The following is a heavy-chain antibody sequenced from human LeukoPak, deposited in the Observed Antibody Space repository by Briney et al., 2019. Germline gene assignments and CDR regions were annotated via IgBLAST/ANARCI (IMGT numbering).Heavy chain of an antibody. Sequence: GGSLRLSCVASGFSISSHWMSWVRQAPGKGLEWVASLKEDVSARNLVDSVKGRFTISTDNAKNSLYLQMNSLRAEDTAVYYCAKGYGGNPFDYWGQGTLVTVSS. CDR1: GFSISSHW. CDR2: LKEDVSAR. D-gene: IGHD4-23*01. V-gene: IGHV3-7*01. J-gene: IGHJ4*02. CDR3: AKGYGGNPFDY.